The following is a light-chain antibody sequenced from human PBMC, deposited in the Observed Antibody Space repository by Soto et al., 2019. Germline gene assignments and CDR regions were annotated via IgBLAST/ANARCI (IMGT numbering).Light chain of an antibody. CDR1: QSVSSSY. V-gene: IGKV3-20*01. J-gene: IGKJ1*01. CDR2: GES. CDR3: QQYGSSGT. Sequence: EIVMTQSPATLSVSPGERATLSCRASQSVSSSYLAWYQQKPGQAPRLLIYGESNRATGIPDRFSGSGSGTDFTLTISRLEPEDFAVYYCQQYGSSGTVGQGTKVDI.